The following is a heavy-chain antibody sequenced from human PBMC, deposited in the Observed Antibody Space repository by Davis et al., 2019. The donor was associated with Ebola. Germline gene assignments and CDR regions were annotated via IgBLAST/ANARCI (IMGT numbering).Heavy chain of an antibody. Sequence: PSETLSLTCTVSGGSISSYYWSWIRQPPGKGLEWIGYIYYSGSTNYNPSLKSRVTISVDTSKNQFSLKLSSVTAADTAVYYCARGRVRGVQGVISWYYYYGMDVWGQGTTVTVSS. CDR1: GGSISSYY. J-gene: IGHJ6*02. D-gene: IGHD3-10*01. CDR3: ARGRVRGVQGVISWYYYYGMDV. CDR2: IYYSGST. V-gene: IGHV4-59*08.